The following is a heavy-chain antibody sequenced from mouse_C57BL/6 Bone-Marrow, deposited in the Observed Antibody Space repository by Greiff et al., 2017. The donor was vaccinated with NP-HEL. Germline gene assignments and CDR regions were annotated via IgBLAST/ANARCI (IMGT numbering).Heavy chain of an antibody. V-gene: IGHV5-6*02. D-gene: IGHD1-1*01. CDR1: GFTFSSYG. CDR3: ARQNYYGSSGFAY. J-gene: IGHJ3*01. Sequence: EVKLVESGGDLVKPGGSLKLSCAASGFTFSSYGMSWVRQTPDKRLEWVATISSGGSYTYYPDSVKGRFTISRDNDKNTLYLQMSSLKSEDKAMYYCARQNYYGSSGFAYWGQGTLVTVSA. CDR2: ISSGGSYT.